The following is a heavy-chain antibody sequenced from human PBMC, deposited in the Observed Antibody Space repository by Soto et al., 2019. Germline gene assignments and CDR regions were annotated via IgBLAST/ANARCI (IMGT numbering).Heavy chain of an antibody. V-gene: IGHV4-31*03. J-gene: IGHJ4*02. CDR2: ISYSGIS. Sequence: SETRSLTCTLSVGSNIRDVYYWSCILQQPWKGLELIAYISYSGISYSSPSLKSRVTISADTSKHQFSLRLTSVTAAAKAVYFCARAPPAGSEDLWGQGTLVTVPS. CDR1: VGSNIRDVYY. D-gene: IGHD2-2*01. CDR3: ARAPPAGSEDL.